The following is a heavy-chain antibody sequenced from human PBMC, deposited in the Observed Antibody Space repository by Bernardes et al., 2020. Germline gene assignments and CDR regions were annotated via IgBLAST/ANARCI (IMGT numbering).Heavy chain of an antibody. J-gene: IGHJ5*02. D-gene: IGHD1-1*01. V-gene: IGHV3-74*01. CDR3: ARVGSQGWNDDNWFDP. Sequence: GWSLILSCAASGFTFNRYWMHWVRQVPGKGLAWVSRIKSDGSGPIYADSVKGRFTVSRDNAKNTLYLQMNSLRAEDTAVYYCARVGSQGWNDDNWFDPWGQGTMVIVSS. CDR2: IKSDGSGP. CDR1: GFTFNRYW.